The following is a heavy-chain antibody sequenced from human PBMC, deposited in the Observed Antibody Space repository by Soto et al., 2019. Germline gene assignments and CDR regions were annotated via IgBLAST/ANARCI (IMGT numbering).Heavy chain of an antibody. D-gene: IGHD2-2*01. CDR1: GGTFSNYA. CDR3: ARDMIPAAISYRYYAMDV. J-gene: IGHJ6*02. V-gene: IGHV1-69*01. Sequence: QVQLVQSGAEVKKPGSSVKVSCKASGGTFSNYAFSWVRQVPVQGLEWMGGIIPIFVTTNYAQKFQGRVTITADESTSTTYRELSSLSSEDTAVFFCARDMIPAAISYRYYAMDVWGQGTTVTVSS. CDR2: IIPIFVTT.